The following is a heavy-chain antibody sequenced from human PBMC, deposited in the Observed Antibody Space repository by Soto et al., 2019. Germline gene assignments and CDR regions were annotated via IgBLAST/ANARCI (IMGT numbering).Heavy chain of an antibody. CDR3: ARDGDGYNRVAFDI. CDR2: IKEDGTEI. J-gene: IGHJ3*02. D-gene: IGHD5-12*01. V-gene: IGHV3-7*04. CDR1: GLTFSSYW. Sequence: EVQLVESGGGLVQPGGSLRLSCEASGLTFSSYWMSWVRQAPGKGLEWVAIIKEDGTEIYYVDSVKGRFTISRDNAKNSRYLQMNSLRAEDTGVYYCARDGDGYNRVAFDIWGQGTMVTVSS.